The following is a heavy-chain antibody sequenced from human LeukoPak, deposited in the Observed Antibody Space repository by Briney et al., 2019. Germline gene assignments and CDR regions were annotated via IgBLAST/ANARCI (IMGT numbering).Heavy chain of an antibody. V-gene: IGHV4-59*01. CDR1: GGSISSYY. J-gene: IGHJ6*02. CDR2: IYYSGST. D-gene: IGHD2-15*01. CDR3: AAGRYCSGGSCYSDYYYYGMDV. Sequence: PSETLSLTCTVSGGSISSYYWSWIRQPPGKGLEWIGYIYYSGSTNYNPSLKSRVTISVDTSKNQFSLKLSSVTAADTAVYYCAAGRYCSGGSCYSDYYYYGMDVWGQGTTVTVSS.